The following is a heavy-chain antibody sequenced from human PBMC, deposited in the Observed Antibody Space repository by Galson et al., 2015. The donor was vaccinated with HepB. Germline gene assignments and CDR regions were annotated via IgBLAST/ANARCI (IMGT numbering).Heavy chain of an antibody. D-gene: IGHD3-9*01. Sequence: SVKVSCKASGYTFPGHYMHWVRPAPGQGLEWMGRINPSTGSTFYAQRFQGRVTMTTATSITTAYMELSGLKFDDTAVYYCARDWADWSMYYFDQWGQGTLVTVSP. J-gene: IGHJ4*02. V-gene: IGHV1-2*06. CDR3: ARDWADWSMYYFDQ. CDR2: INPSTGST. CDR1: GYTFPGHY.